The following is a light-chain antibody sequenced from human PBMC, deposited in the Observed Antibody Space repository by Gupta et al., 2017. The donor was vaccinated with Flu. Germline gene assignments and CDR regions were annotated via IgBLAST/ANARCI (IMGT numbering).Light chain of an antibody. Sequence: QSVLTPPPLVSGAPGQRVTVPCTGDSSNIGAGYDVHWYQQLPGEAPKLLIYANPNRPSEGPDRFSGSKSGNSASLAIDGLQAEDEARYYCQSYDFSLSASVFGGGTELTVL. J-gene: IGLJ3*02. CDR2: ANP. CDR3: QSYDFSLSASV. CDR1: SSNIGAGYD. V-gene: IGLV1-40*01.